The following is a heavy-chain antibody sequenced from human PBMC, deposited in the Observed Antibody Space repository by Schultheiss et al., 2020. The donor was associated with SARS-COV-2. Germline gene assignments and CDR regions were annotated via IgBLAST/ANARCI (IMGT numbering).Heavy chain of an antibody. Sequence: GESLKISCAASGFTFSSYAMHWVRQAPGKGLEWVAVISYDGSNKYYADSVKGRFTISRDNSKNTLYLQMNSLRAEDTAVYYCARSQGIAAAGNYWGQGTLVTVSS. D-gene: IGHD6-13*01. J-gene: IGHJ4*02. CDR3: ARSQGIAAAGNY. V-gene: IGHV3-30*04. CDR2: ISYDGSNK. CDR1: GFTFSSYA.